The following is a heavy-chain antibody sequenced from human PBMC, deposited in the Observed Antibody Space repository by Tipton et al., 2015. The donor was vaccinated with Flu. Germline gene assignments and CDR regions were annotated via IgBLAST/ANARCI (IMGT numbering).Heavy chain of an antibody. CDR3: AKALDGYNSFDY. CDR2: ISSNGGST. CDR1: GFTFSDYY. J-gene: IGHJ4*02. V-gene: IGHV3-64*01. D-gene: IGHD5-24*01. Sequence: SLRLSCAASGFTFSDYYMSWVRQAPGKGLEYVSAISSNGGSTYYANSVKGRFTISRDNSKNTLYLQMNSLRAEDTAVYYCAKALDGYNSFDYWGQGTLVTVSS.